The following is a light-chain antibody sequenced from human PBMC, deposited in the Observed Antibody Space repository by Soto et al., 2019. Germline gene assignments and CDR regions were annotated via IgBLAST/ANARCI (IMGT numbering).Light chain of an antibody. J-gene: IGKJ1*01. V-gene: IGKV1-39*01. CDR1: QSISSY. Sequence: DIPMTQSPSSLSASVGDRVTITCRASQSISSYLNWYQQKPGKAPKLLIYAASSLQSGVPSRFSGSRSGPDFTLAISSLQPEDCATYYCQQSYSTPRTFGQGTKVEIK. CDR3: QQSYSTPRT. CDR2: AAS.